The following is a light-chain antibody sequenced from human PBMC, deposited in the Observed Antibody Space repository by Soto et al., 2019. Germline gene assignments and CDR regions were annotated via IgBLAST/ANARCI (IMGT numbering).Light chain of an antibody. V-gene: IGLV1-44*01. J-gene: IGLJ1*01. Sequence: QSVLTQPPSASGTPGQRVTISCSGSTSNIESNTVNWYQQVPGTAPKLLIYSNNQRPSGVPDRFSGSKSGTSASLAISGLQSEDEADYFCGAWYDSLNGSVFGIGTKVTVL. CDR1: TSNIESNT. CDR3: GAWYDSLNGSV. CDR2: SNN.